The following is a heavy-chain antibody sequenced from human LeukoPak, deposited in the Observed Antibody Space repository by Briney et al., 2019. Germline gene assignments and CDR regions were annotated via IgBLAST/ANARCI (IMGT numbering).Heavy chain of an antibody. CDR2: IEHSVSYT. D-gene: IGHD2-21*02. CDR1: GYSFTSYW. J-gene: IGHJ6*02. V-gene: IGHV5-10-1*01. CDR3: ARGPCCGGDCANYYYYGMDV. Sequence: GESLNISFQGSGYSFTSYWISWERELPGKGLGWMGGIEHSVSYTHYSPSFQGHVTISADKSISTAYLQWSSLKASDTAMYYCARGPCCGGDCANYYYYGMDVWGQGTTVTVSS.